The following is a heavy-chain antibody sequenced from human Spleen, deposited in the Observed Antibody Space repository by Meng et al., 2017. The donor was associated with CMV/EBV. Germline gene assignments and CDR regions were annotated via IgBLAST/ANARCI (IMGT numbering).Heavy chain of an antibody. D-gene: IGHD3-3*01. V-gene: IGHV1-18*01. Sequence: ASVKVSCKASGYIFTNYGVSWVRQAPGQGLEWMGWISAYNGNIDYAPKFQGRVTMTTDTATSTAYMELRSLRSDDTALYYCARDRHDYWSGYGMDVWGEGTTVTVSS. CDR1: GYIFTNYG. CDR3: ARDRHDYWSGYGMDV. J-gene: IGHJ6*04. CDR2: ISAYNGNI.